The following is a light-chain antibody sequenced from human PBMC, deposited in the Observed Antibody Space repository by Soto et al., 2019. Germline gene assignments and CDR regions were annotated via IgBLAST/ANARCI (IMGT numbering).Light chain of an antibody. CDR3: QQYYSYPLT. CDR2: KAS. Sequence: DIQMTQSPSTLSASVGDRVTITCRASQRISNLLAWYQQKPGRAPTLLIYKASTLESGVPSRFSGSTSGTEFTLTISSLQPDDLATYYCQQYYSYPLTFGQGTRLEIK. CDR1: QRISNL. J-gene: IGKJ5*01. V-gene: IGKV1-5*03.